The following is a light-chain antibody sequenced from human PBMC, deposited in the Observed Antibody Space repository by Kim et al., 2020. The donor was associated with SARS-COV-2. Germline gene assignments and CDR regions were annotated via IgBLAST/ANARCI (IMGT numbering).Light chain of an antibody. CDR3: QAWDSSTYV. J-gene: IGLJ1*01. Sequence: VSPGQTASITCAGDKWGDKYACWYQQKPGQSPVLVIYQDSKRPSGIPERFSGSNSGNTATLTISGTQAMDEADYYCQAWDSSTYVFGTGTKVTVL. V-gene: IGLV3-1*01. CDR1: KWGDKY. CDR2: QDS.